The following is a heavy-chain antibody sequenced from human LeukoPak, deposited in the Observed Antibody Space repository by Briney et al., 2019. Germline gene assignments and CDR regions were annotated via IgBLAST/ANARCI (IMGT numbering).Heavy chain of an antibody. Sequence: ASVKVSCKASGGTFSSYAISWVRQAPGQGLEWMGGIIPIFGTANYAQKFQGRVTITADESTSTAYMELSSLRSEDTAVYYCARGDFDSSGYSVNWFDPWGQGTLVTVSS. CDR1: GGTFSSYA. CDR2: IIPIFGTA. J-gene: IGHJ5*02. CDR3: ARGDFDSSGYSVNWFDP. V-gene: IGHV1-69*13. D-gene: IGHD3-22*01.